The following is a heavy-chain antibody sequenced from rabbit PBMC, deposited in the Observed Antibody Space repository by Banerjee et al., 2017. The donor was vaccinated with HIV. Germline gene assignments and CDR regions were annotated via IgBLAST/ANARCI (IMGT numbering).Heavy chain of an antibody. D-gene: IGHD6-1*01. J-gene: IGHJ4*01. CDR2: IYTGSSGTT. V-gene: IGHV1S45*01. Sequence: QEQLEESGGDLVKPEGSLTLTCTASGFSFSTSYWICWVRQAPGKGLEWIACIYTGSSGTTAYASWAKGRFTISKTSSTTVTLQMTSLTAADTATYFCARETGYAGYGYAHFNLWGPGTLVTVS. CDR1: GFSFSTSYW. CDR3: ARETGYAGYGYAHFNL.